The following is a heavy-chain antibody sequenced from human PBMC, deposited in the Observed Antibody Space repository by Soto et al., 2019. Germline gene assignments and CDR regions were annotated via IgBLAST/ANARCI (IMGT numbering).Heavy chain of an antibody. CDR2: IYYSGST. CDR3: ARVPPFGVVIPYFDY. J-gene: IGHJ4*02. D-gene: IGHD3-3*01. Sequence: QVQLQESGPGLVKPSQTLSLTCTVSGGSISSGGYYWSWIRQHPGKGLEWIGYIYYSGSTYYNPSLKSRVTISVDTSKNQFSLKLSSVTAADTAVHYCARVPPFGVVIPYFDYWGQGTLVTVSS. V-gene: IGHV4-31*03. CDR1: GGSISSGGYY.